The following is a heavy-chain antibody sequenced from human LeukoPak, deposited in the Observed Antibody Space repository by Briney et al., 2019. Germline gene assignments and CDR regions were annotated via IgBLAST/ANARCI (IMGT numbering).Heavy chain of an antibody. CDR1: GDSISSSTYY. V-gene: IGHV4-39*01. CDR3: ARHRTSYYFDP. D-gene: IGHD1-26*01. Sequence: SETLSLTCTVSGDSISSSTYYCGWIRQPPGKGLEWIGTIYYSGNTYYNPSLKSRVTIPVDTSKNQFSLKLSSVTAADTAVYYCARHRTSYYFDPWGQGTLVTVSS. CDR2: IYYSGNT. J-gene: IGHJ5*02.